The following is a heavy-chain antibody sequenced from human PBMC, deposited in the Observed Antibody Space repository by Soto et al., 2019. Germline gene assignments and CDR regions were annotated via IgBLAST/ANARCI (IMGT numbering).Heavy chain of an antibody. CDR3: ARMPTTTVSPDYYYYYGMDV. Sequence: PGESLKISCKGSGYSFTSYWIGWVRQMPGKXLEWMGIIYPGDSDTRYSPSFQGQVTISADKSISTAYLQWSSLKASDTAMYYCARMPTTTVSPDYYYYYGMDVWGQGTTVTVSS. V-gene: IGHV5-51*01. CDR2: IYPGDSDT. CDR1: GYSFTSYW. D-gene: IGHD4-4*01. J-gene: IGHJ6*02.